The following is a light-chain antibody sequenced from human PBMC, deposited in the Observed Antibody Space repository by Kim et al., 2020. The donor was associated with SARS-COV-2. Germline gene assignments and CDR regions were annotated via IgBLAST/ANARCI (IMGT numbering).Light chain of an antibody. CDR2: GAS. CDR3: QQYAGSPRT. J-gene: IGKJ1*01. V-gene: IGKV3-20*01. Sequence: IELTQSPGTLSLSPGERATLSCRASQSVDSNYLAWYQHKPGQAPRLLMYGASSRATGIPDRFSGSGSGTDFTLTISRLEPEDFAVYYCQQYAGSPRTFGQGTKVDIK. CDR1: QSVDSNY.